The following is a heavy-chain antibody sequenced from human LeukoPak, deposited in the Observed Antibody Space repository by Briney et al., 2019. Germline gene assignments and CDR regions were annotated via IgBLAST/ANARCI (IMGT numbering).Heavy chain of an antibody. J-gene: IGHJ4*02. Sequence: GGSLRLSCAASGFTFSSYAMSWVRQAPGKGLEWVSSITSSGGSTYYAGSVKGQFTISRDNSKNTVYLQMNSLRAEDTALYYCARAHYSGSFGYWGQGTLVTVSS. D-gene: IGHD1-26*01. V-gene: IGHV3-23*01. CDR3: ARAHYSGSFGY. CDR1: GFTFSSYA. CDR2: ITSSGGST.